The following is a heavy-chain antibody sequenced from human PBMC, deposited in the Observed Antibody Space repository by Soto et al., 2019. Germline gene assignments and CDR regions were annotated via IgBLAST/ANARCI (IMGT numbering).Heavy chain of an antibody. CDR1: GGTFSSYA. Sequence: QVQLVQSGAEVKKPGSSVKVSCKASGGTFSSYAISWVRQAPGQGLEWMGGIIPIFGTANYAQKFQGRVTITADESTITAYMELSSLRSEDTAVYYCARTSCGSCHNAYYYYGMDVWGQGTTVTVSS. D-gene: IGHD2-15*01. CDR3: ARTSCGSCHNAYYYYGMDV. CDR2: IIPIFGTA. J-gene: IGHJ6*02. V-gene: IGHV1-69*12.